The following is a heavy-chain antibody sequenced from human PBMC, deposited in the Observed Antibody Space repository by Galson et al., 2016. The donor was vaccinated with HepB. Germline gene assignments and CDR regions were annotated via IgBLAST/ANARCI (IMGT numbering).Heavy chain of an antibody. D-gene: IGHD1/OR15-1a*01. J-gene: IGHJ4*02. Sequence: SLRLSCAASGFSFGNSGISWVRQAPGKGLEWVSGILGDGDTTYYADSVKGRFSISRDKSKNTLFLQMNSRRAEDTAVYHCAKAEKWEHDFWGQGTLVTVSS. V-gene: IGHV3-23*01. CDR3: AKAEKWEHDF. CDR2: ILGDGDTT. CDR1: GFSFGNSG.